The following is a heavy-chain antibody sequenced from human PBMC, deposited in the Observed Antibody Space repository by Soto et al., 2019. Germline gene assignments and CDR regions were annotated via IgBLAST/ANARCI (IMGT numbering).Heavy chain of an antibody. CDR2: INPYNANV. D-gene: IGHD3-16*01. V-gene: IGHV1-18*04. CDR3: ARDRVAGIWGDAFDI. Sequence: QVQLVQSGAEVQKPGASVKVSCKTTGYTFTNHGINWVRQAPGQGIEWMGWINPYNANVNYAQKLQGRVTMTTATSTGTAYMDLRSLTSDDTAVYYCARDRVAGIWGDAFDIWGQGTMVTVSS. CDR1: GYTFTNHG. J-gene: IGHJ3*02.